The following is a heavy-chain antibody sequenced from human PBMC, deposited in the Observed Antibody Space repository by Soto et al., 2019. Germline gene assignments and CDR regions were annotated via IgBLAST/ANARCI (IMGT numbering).Heavy chain of an antibody. Sequence: EVQLVDSGGGLVQPGGSLRLSCAASGFTFSTYSMNWVRQAPGKGLEWVSYISSSSSTIYFADSVSGRFTISRDNAKNSLYLQMNSLRAEDTAVYYCARGACSGGSCYSWNQYFDYWGQGTLVTVSS. J-gene: IGHJ4*02. CDR3: ARGACSGGSCYSWNQYFDY. D-gene: IGHD2-15*01. CDR1: GFTFSTYS. CDR2: ISSSSSTI. V-gene: IGHV3-48*01.